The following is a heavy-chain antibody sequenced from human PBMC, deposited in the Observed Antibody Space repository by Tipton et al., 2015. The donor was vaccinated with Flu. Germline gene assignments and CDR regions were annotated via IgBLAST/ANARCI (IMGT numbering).Heavy chain of an antibody. J-gene: IGHJ4*02. CDR2: IYYSGST. V-gene: IGHV4-39*07. CDR3: ARFSVRGESDY. D-gene: IGHD3-10*01. Sequence: TLSLTCTVSGGSISSSSYYWGWIRQSPGKGLEWIGSIYYSGSTYYNPSLKSRVTISVDTSKNQFSLKLSSVTAADTAVYYCARFSVRGESDYWGQGTLVTVSS. CDR1: GGSISSSSYY.